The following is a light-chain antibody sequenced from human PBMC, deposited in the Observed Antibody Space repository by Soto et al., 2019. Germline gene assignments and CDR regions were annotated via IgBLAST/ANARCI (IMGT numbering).Light chain of an antibody. Sequence: QSVLTQPGSVSGSPGQSITISCTASSSHIGSSNLVSWYQHHSGKAPKLIIYEGNKRPSGVSNRFSGSKSGKTASLTISGLQAEDEGTYYCCSYAGSSPLYVFGTGTKVTVL. CDR1: SSHIGSSNL. CDR2: EGN. J-gene: IGLJ1*01. V-gene: IGLV2-23*01. CDR3: CSYAGSSPLYV.